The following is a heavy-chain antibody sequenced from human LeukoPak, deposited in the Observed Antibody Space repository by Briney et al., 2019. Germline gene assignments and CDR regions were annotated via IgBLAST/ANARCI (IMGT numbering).Heavy chain of an antibody. V-gene: IGHV4-34*01. CDR1: GVSFDDYY. D-gene: IGHD2-21*02. CDR2: INHSGYT. J-gene: IGHJ4*02. Sequence: SETLSPTCAVSGVSFDDYYWSWVRQTPGKGLEWIGEINHSGYTNDSPSLKSRVTLSIDTSRKQFSLNLRSVTVADTGIYYCTRMTAGHDYWGQGNLVTVSS. CDR3: TRMTAGHDY.